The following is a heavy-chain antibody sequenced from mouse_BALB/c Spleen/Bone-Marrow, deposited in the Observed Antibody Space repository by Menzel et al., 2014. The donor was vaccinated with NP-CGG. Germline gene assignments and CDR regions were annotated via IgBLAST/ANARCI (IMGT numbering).Heavy chain of an antibody. CDR2: ISYDGSN. CDR3: ARGGPYDYDYAMDY. Sequence: VQLKDSGPGLVKPSQSLSLTCSVTGYSIXSGYYWNWIRQFPGNKLEWMGYISYDGSNNYNPSLKNRISITRGTSKNQFFLKLNSVTTEDTATYYCARGGPYDYDYAMDYWGQGTSVTVSS. V-gene: IGHV3-6*02. CDR1: GYSIXSGYY. D-gene: IGHD2-4*01. J-gene: IGHJ4*01.